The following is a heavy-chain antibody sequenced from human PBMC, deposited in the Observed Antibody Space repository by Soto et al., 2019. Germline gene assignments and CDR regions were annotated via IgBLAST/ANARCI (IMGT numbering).Heavy chain of an antibody. CDR2: TYYRSKWYN. D-gene: IGHD3-10*01. CDR1: GDSVSSNSAA. J-gene: IGHJ3*02. Sequence: SQTLSLTRAISGDSVSSNSAAWNWIRQSPSRGLEWLGRTYYRSKWYNDYAVSVKSRITINPDTSKNQFSLQLNSVTPEDTAVYYCARSRGRGWFGEDGHAFDIWGQGTMVTVSS. CDR3: ARSRGRGWFGEDGHAFDI. V-gene: IGHV6-1*01.